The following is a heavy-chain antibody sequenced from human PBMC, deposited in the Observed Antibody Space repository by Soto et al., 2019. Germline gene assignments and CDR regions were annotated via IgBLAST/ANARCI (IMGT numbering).Heavy chain of an antibody. V-gene: IGHV4-30-2*01. CDR2: IYHSGST. CDR3: AAGAIFGVVPLDY. CDR1: GGSISSGGYS. D-gene: IGHD3-3*01. J-gene: IGHJ4*02. Sequence: PSETLSLTCTVSGGSISSGGYSWNWIRQAPGKGLEWIGYIYHSGSTYYNPSLKSRVTISVDRSKNQFSLKLSSVTAADTAVYYCAAGAIFGVVPLDYWGQGTLVTVSS.